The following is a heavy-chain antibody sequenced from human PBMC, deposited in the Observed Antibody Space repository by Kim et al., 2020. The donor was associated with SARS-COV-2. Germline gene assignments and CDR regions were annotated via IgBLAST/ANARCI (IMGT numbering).Heavy chain of an antibody. CDR3: ARDLGLEWLLPNWFDP. CDR2: INHSGST. V-gene: IGHV4-34*01. D-gene: IGHD3-3*01. CDR1: GGSFSGYY. Sequence: SETLSLTCAVYGGSFSGYYWSWIRQPPGKGLEWIGEINHSGSTNYNPSLKSRVTISVDTSKNQFSLKLSSVTAADTAVYYCARDLGLEWLLPNWFDPWGQGTLVTVSS. J-gene: IGHJ5*02.